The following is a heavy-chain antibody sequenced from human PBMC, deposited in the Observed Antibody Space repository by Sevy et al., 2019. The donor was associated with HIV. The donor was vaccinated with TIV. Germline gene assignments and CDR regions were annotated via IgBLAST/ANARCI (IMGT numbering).Heavy chain of an antibody. V-gene: IGHV3-23*01. D-gene: IGHD6-13*01. CDR3: AKAFRGQQQLVPFDY. J-gene: IGHJ4*02. Sequence: GGSLRLSCEASGFTFSSYAMSWVRQAPGKGLEWVSAISGSGGSTYYAGSVKGRFTISRDNSKNTLYLQMNSLRAEDTAVYYCAKAFRGQQQLVPFDYWGQGTLVTVSS. CDR2: ISGSGGST. CDR1: GFTFSSYA.